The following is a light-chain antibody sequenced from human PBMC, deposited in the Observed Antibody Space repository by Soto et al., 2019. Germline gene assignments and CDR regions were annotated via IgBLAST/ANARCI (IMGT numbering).Light chain of an antibody. J-gene: IGLJ3*02. Sequence: QPVLTQSPSASASLGASVKLTCTLSSGHSSYAIAWHQQQPEKGPRYLMKLNSDGSHSKGDGIPDRFSGSSSGAEHYLTISGLQSEDEADYYCQTWGAGIQVFGGGTKLTVL. CDR2: LNSDGSH. CDR1: SGHSSYA. V-gene: IGLV4-69*01. CDR3: QTWGAGIQV.